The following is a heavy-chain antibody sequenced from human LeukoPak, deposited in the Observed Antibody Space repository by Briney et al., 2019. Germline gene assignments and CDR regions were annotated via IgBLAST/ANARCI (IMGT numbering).Heavy chain of an antibody. CDR2: IYYIGST. D-gene: IGHD2-21*02. CDR1: GGSITSSRYY. Sequence: PSETLSLTCSVSGGSITSSRYYWGWIRQPPGGGLEWIGTIYYIGSTYYNPSLRSRVTISVDTSKNQFSLNLSPVTAADTAVYYCARHVSSDLRIVVVTSDWYFDLWGRGTLVTVSS. CDR3: ARHVSSDLRIVVVTSDWYFDL. J-gene: IGHJ2*01. V-gene: IGHV4-39*01.